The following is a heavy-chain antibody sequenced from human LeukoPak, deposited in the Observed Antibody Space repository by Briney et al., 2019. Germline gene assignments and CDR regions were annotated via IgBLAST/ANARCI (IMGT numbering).Heavy chain of an antibody. Sequence: GASVKVSCKASGYTFTGYYMHWVRQAPGQGLEWMGWINPNSGGTNYAQKFQGRVTMTRDTSISTAYMELSRLRSDDTAVYYCAREVDTAMVTLDYWGQGILVTVSS. CDR2: INPNSGGT. V-gene: IGHV1-2*02. CDR1: GYTFTGYY. D-gene: IGHD5-18*01. J-gene: IGHJ4*02. CDR3: AREVDTAMVTLDY.